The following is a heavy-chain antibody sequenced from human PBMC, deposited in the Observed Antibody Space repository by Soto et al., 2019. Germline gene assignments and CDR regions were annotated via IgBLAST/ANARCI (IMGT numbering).Heavy chain of an antibody. J-gene: IGHJ6*02. Sequence: XGSLILSCSASGFTCNIFAMHWVRQAPGKGLEWVATTSYDGTYTFYAGSVEGRFTISRDDSNDTLFLLLSGLRPEDTAVYYCTKDRQPLAFGYGLDVWGQGTTVTVSS. CDR3: TKDRQPLAFGYGLDV. CDR2: TSYDGTYT. V-gene: IGHV3-30*18. CDR1: GFTCNIFA. D-gene: IGHD2-21*01.